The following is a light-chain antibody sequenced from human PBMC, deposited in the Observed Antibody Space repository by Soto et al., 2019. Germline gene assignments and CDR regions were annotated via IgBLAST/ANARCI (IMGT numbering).Light chain of an antibody. J-gene: IGLJ2*01. V-gene: IGLV7-46*01. CDR1: TEAVTSGHY. Sequence: QAVVTQEPSLTVSPGGTVTLTCGSITEAVTSGHYPYWFQQKPGQAPRTLIYDTSNKHSWTPARFSGSLLGGKAALTLSGAQPEDEAEYYCLLSYSDARSVVFGGGTKLTVL. CDR3: LLSYSDARSVV. CDR2: DTS.